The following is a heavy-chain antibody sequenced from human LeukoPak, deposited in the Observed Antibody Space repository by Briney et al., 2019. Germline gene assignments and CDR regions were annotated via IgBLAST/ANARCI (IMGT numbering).Heavy chain of an antibody. Sequence: SETLSLTCAVYGGSFSGYYWSWIRQPPGKGLEWIGEINHSGTTNYNPSLKSRVTISADTSKNQFSLKLSSVTAADTAVYYCARVRGYSYGTYFDYWGQGTLVTVSS. V-gene: IGHV4-34*01. J-gene: IGHJ4*02. CDR3: ARVRGYSYGTYFDY. D-gene: IGHD5-18*01. CDR1: GGSFSGYY. CDR2: INHSGTT.